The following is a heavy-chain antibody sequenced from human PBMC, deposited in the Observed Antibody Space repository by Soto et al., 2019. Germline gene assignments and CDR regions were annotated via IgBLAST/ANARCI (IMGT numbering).Heavy chain of an antibody. CDR3: ARTQLRGIAAAGY. V-gene: IGHV4-39*01. J-gene: IGHJ4*02. CDR1: VGSISSSSYY. D-gene: IGHD6-13*01. Sequence: QLQLQESGPGLVKPSETLSLTCTVSVGSISSSSYYWGWIRQPPGKGLEWIGSIYYSGSTYYNPSLKSRVTISVDTSKNQFSLKLSSVTAADTAVYYCARTQLRGIAAAGYWGQGTLVTVSS. CDR2: IYYSGST.